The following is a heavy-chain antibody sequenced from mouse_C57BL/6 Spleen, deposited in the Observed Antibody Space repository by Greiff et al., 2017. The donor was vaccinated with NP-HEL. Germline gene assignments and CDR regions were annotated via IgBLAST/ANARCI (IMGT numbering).Heavy chain of an antibody. V-gene: IGHV5-9-1*02. D-gene: IGHD2-3*01. CDR1: GFTFSSYA. CDR2: ISSGGDYI. CDR3: TRSPPEGYPLAY. Sequence: EVMLVESGEGLVKPGGSLKLSCAASGFTFSSYAMSWVRQTPEKRLEWVAYISSGGDYIYYADTVKGRFTISRDNARNTLYLQMSSLKSEDTAMYYCTRSPPEGYPLAYWGQGTLVTVSA. J-gene: IGHJ3*01.